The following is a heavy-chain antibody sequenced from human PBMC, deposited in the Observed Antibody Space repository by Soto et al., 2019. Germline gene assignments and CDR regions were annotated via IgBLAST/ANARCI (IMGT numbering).Heavy chain of an antibody. V-gene: IGHV1-18*01. CDR2: ISPYNGKT. CDR1: VKTFTRYG. CDR3: ARDYSSGWSTNFWGKGENWFDP. Sequence: ASVKVPCNTSVKTFTRYGISWVRPAPGQGLEWMGWISPYNGKTNYAQKVQGRVTMTTDTSTSTAYMELRSLRSDDTAVYYCARDYSSGWSTNFWGKGENWFDPWGQGTLVTVS. D-gene: IGHD6-19*01. J-gene: IGHJ5*02.